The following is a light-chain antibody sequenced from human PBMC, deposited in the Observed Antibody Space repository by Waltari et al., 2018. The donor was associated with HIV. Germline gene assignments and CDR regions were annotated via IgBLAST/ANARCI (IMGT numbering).Light chain of an antibody. V-gene: IGLV6-57*04. CDR1: SGSIASNY. Sequence: NFMLTQPHSVSESPGKTVTISCTRSSGSIASNYVQWYQQRPGSAPTTVIYEDNQRPSGVPDRFSGSKSCTSASLAITGLQAEDEADYYCQAYDSSLSGWVFGGGTKLTVL. CDR2: EDN. CDR3: QAYDSSLSGWV. J-gene: IGLJ3*02.